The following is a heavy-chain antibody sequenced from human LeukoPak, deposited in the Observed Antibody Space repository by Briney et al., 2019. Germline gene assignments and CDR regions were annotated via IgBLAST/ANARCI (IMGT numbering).Heavy chain of an antibody. CDR3: ARPLTPTYSGSWYEGY. Sequence: KPSETLSLTCTVSGGSISSSSYYWGWIRQPPGKGLEWIGSIYYSGSTYYNPSLKSRVTISVDTSKNQFSLKLSSVTAADTAVYYCARPLTPTYSGSWYEGYWGQGTLVTVSS. V-gene: IGHV4-39*01. J-gene: IGHJ4*02. CDR1: GGSISSSSYY. D-gene: IGHD6-13*01. CDR2: IYYSGST.